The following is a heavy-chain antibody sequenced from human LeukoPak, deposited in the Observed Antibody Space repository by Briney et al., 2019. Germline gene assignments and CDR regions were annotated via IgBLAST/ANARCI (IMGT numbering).Heavy chain of an antibody. D-gene: IGHD3-10*01. Sequence: GASVKVSCKASGYTFTSYDINWVRQATGQGLEWMGWMNPNSGNTGYAQKFQGRVTMTRNTSISTAYMELSSLRSEDTAVYYCARGGLLLWFGELFRAFDIWGQGTMVTVSS. CDR1: GYTFTSYD. CDR2: MNPNSGNT. V-gene: IGHV1-8*01. J-gene: IGHJ3*02. CDR3: ARGGLLLWFGELFRAFDI.